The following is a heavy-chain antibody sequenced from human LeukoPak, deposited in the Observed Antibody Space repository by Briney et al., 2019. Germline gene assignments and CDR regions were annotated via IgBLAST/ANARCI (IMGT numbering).Heavy chain of an antibody. V-gene: IGHV3-66*01. CDR2: IYSGGST. Sequence: GGSLRLSCAASGFTVSSNYMSWVRQAPGKGLEWVSVIYSGGSTYYADSVKGRFTISRDNSKNTLYLQMNSLRAEDTAVYYCATERASGYDYFDYYYYGMDVWGQGTTVTVSS. CDR3: ATERASGYDYFDYYYYGMDV. CDR1: GFTVSSNY. J-gene: IGHJ6*02. D-gene: IGHD5-12*01.